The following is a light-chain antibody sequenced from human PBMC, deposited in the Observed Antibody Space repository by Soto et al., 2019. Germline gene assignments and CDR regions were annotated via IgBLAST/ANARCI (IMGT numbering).Light chain of an antibody. V-gene: IGKV3-15*01. Sequence: EIVIQQSPSTVSVSPGEGATLSCRASHSVGSKLAWYQQKAGQAPRPLIFDAATRATGIAARFSGSGSGTEFTLTISSSEPEDYAAYYCHQQDKWFSITFGQGTRLEI. CDR1: HSVGSK. CDR2: DAA. CDR3: HQQDKWFSIT. J-gene: IGKJ5*01.